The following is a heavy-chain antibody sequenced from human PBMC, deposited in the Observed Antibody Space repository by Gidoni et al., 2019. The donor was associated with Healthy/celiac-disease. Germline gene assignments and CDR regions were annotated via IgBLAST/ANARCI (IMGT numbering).Heavy chain of an antibody. CDR1: GGSISSSSYY. D-gene: IGHD3-22*01. CDR2: IYYSGST. V-gene: IGHV4-39*01. Sequence: QLQLQESGPGLVKPSETLSLTCTVSGGSISSSSYYWGWIRQPPGKGLEWIGSIYYSGSTYYNPSLKSRVTISVDTSKNQFSLKLSSVTAADTAVYYCASHGPLGGGYYHSGMDVWGQGTTVTVSS. CDR3: ASHGPLGGGYYHSGMDV. J-gene: IGHJ6*02.